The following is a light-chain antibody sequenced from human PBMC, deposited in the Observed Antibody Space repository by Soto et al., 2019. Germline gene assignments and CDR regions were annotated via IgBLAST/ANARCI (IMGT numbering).Light chain of an antibody. J-gene: IGLJ1*01. Sequence: SALTQPASVSGSPGQSITISCTGTSGDIGRYNRVSWYQQHPGKAPKLILYEVTDRPSGVSNRFSGSKSGNTASLTISGLQAEDEAEYYCSAYTNIKTRACVFGTGTKVTVL. CDR3: SAYTNIKTRACV. CDR2: EVT. V-gene: IGLV2-14*01. CDR1: SGDIGRYNR.